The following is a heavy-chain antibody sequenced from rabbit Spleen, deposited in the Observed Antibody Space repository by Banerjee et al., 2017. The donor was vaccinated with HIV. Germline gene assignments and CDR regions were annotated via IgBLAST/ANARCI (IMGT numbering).Heavy chain of an antibody. D-gene: IGHD8-1*01. Sequence: QEQLEESGGGLVQPGGSLKLSCKASGFDFSGYGMSWVRQAPGKGLEWIGYIVPVFGITYYASWVNGRFTISSHNAQNTLYLQLSSLTATDTATYFCARDTGSSFSSYGMDLWGPGTLVTVS. CDR1: GFDFSGYG. V-gene: IGHV1S47*01. CDR3: ARDTGSSFSSYGMDL. CDR2: IVPVFGIT. J-gene: IGHJ6*01.